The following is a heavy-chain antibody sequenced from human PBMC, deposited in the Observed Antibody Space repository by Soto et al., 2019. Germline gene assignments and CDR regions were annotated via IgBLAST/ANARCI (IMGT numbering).Heavy chain of an antibody. CDR2: IVVGSGNT. J-gene: IGHJ6*02. CDR1: GFTFTSSA. Sequence: SVKVSCKASGFTFTSSAMQWVRQARGQRLEWIGWIVVGSGNTNYAQKFQERVTITRDMSTSTAYMELSRLRSDDTAVYYCARDLERYYGMDVWGQGTTVTVS. V-gene: IGHV1-58*02. D-gene: IGHD6-25*01. CDR3: ARDLERYYGMDV.